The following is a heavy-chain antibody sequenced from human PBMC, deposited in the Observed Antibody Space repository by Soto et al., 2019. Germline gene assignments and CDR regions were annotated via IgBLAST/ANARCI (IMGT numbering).Heavy chain of an antibody. J-gene: IGHJ4*02. V-gene: IGHV3-30*04. CDR3: ATSVILVRKTVY. Sequence: QVQLVESGGGVVQPGRSLRLSCAASGFTFMSYAMHWVRQAPAKGLEWVALISHDGKNKYYAESVKGRFSISRDNSKNTLFLQMDSLRAEDTAMYYCATSVILVRKTVYWGQGTLVTVSS. CDR2: ISHDGKNK. D-gene: IGHD3-22*01. CDR1: GFTFMSYA.